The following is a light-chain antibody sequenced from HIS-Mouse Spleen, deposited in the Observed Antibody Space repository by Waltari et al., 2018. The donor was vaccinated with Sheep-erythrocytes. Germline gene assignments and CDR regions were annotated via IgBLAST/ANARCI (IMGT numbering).Light chain of an antibody. V-gene: IGLV9-49*01. CDR3: GADHGSGSNFVYV. Sequence: QPVLTQPPSASASLGASVTLTCTLSSAYSNYKVDWHQQRPGKGPRFGMRVGTGGIVGSKGDDIPDRFSVLGSGLNRYLTIKNIQEEDESDYHCGADHGSGSNFVYVFGTGTKVTVL. CDR2: VGTGGIVG. CDR1: SAYSNYK. J-gene: IGLJ1*01.